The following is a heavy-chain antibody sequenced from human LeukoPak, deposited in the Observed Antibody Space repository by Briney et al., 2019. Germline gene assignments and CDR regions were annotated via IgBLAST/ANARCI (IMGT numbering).Heavy chain of an antibody. J-gene: IGHJ4*02. CDR2: IIPIFGTA. D-gene: IGHD4/OR15-4a*01. CDR1: GGTFISYA. CDR3: ASGTMEPPFFDY. Sequence: SVKVSCKTSGGTFISYAISWLRQAPGQGLEWMGGIIPIFGTANYAQKFQGRVTITTDESTSTAYMELSSLRSEDTAVYYCASGTMEPPFFDYWGQGTLVTVSS. V-gene: IGHV1-69*05.